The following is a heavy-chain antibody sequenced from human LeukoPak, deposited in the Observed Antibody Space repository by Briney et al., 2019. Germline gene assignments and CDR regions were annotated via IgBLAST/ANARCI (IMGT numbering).Heavy chain of an antibody. CDR3: VSPRGFSYGYFDY. J-gene: IGHJ4*02. V-gene: IGHV4-39*01. Sequence: SETLSLTCTVSGGSISSSSAYWGWIRQPPGKGLEWIGSIYYSKNTYYNPSLKSRVTISADTSKNQFSLTLGSVSATDTAVYYCVSPRGFSYGYFDYWAREPWSPSPQ. CDR1: GGSISSSSAY. CDR2: IYYSKNT. D-gene: IGHD5-18*01.